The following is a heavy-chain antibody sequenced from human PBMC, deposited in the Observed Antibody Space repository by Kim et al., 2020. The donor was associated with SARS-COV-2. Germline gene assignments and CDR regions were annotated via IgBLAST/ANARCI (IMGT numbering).Heavy chain of an antibody. CDR2: ISYDGSNK. CDR1: GFTFSSYG. J-gene: IGHJ5*02. CDR3: ARDNFRGKYNWFDP. V-gene: IGHV3-33*05. Sequence: GGSLRLSCAASGFTFSSYGMHWVRQAPGKGLEWVAVISYDGSNKYYADSVKGRFTISRDNSKNTLYLQMNSLRAEDTAVYYCARDNFRGKYNWFDPWGQGTLVTVSS. D-gene: IGHD3-10*01.